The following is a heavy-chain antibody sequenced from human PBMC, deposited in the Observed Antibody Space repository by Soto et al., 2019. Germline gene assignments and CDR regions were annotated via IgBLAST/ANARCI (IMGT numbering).Heavy chain of an antibody. CDR2: ISAYNGNT. CDR1: GYTFTSYG. CDR3: ARVEYYYDSSGYYLGPDAFDI. V-gene: IGHV1-18*01. Sequence: QVQLVQSGAEVKKPGASVKVSCKASGYTFTSYGISWVRQAPGQGLEWMGWISAYNGNTNYAQKLQGRVTMTTDTSTSTAYMELRSRRSDDTAVYYCARVEYYYDSSGYYLGPDAFDIWGQGTMVTVSS. J-gene: IGHJ3*02. D-gene: IGHD3-22*01.